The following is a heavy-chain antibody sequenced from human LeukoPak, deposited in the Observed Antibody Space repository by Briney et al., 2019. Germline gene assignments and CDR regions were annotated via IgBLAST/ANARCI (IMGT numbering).Heavy chain of an antibody. Sequence: SETLSLTRTVSGDSLNTYYSDWIRHPAQGGLGWIGRIHHGGATTYNPSLKSRVTMPVATSKPQFSRIRRCVTAAARPGFYCARDKGVERLGGVYFDSWGQGTLVIVSS. CDR1: GDSLNTYY. CDR3: ARDKGVERLGGVYFDS. D-gene: IGHD1-26*01. V-gene: IGHV4-4*07. CDR2: IHHGGAT. J-gene: IGHJ4*02.